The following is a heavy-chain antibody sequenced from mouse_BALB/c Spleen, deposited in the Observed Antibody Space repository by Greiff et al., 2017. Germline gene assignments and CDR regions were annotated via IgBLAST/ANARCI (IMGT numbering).Heavy chain of an antibody. J-gene: IGHJ4*01. CDR2: IWRGGST. D-gene: IGHD2-4*01. V-gene: IGHV2-5-1*01. CDR1: GFSLTSYG. Sequence: QVQLQQSGPSLVQPSQSLSITCTVSGFSLTSYGVHWVRQSPGKGLEWLGVIWRGGSTDYNAAFMSRLSITKDNSKSQVFFKMNSLQADDTAIYYCAKNIYYDYPYAMDYWGQGTSVTVSS. CDR3: AKNIYYDYPYAMDY.